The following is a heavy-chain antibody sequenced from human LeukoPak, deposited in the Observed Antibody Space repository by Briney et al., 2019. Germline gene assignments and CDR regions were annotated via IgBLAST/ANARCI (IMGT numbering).Heavy chain of an antibody. D-gene: IGHD3-3*01. Sequence: SVKVSCKASGGTFSSYAISWVRQAPGQGLEWMGGIIPIFGTANYAQKFQGRVTITADESTSTAYMELSSLRSEDTAVYYCARSLAIFGVVIKTFYMDVWSKGTTVTVSS. J-gene: IGHJ6*03. V-gene: IGHV1-69*13. CDR1: GGTFSSYA. CDR2: IIPIFGTA. CDR3: ARSLAIFGVVIKTFYMDV.